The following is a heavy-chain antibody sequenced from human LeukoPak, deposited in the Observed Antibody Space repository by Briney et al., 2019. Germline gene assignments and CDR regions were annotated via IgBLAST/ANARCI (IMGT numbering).Heavy chain of an antibody. J-gene: IGHJ6*03. CDR1: GGSISSSSYY. CDR2: IYYSGST. D-gene: IGHD3-22*01. CDR3: ARGNYYDSSGYPYYYYMDV. Sequence: SGTLSLTCTVSGGSISSSSYYWGWIRQPPGKGLESNGSIYYSGSTYYNPSLKSRVTISVDTSKNQFSLKLSSMTAADTAVYYCARGNYYDSSGYPYYYYMDVWGKGTTVTVSS. V-gene: IGHV4-39*07.